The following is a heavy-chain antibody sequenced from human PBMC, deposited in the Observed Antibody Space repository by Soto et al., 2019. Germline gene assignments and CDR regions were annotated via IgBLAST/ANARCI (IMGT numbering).Heavy chain of an antibody. D-gene: IGHD6-13*01. CDR3: ARGGGCSWTPDDY. CDR2: INHSGST. J-gene: IGHJ4*02. V-gene: IGHV4-34*01. Sequence: QVQLQQWGAGLLEPSETLSLTCAVYGGSFSGYYWSWIRQPPGKGLEWIGEINHSGSTNYNPSLKSRVTISVDTSKNHFSLKLSSVTAADTAVYYCARGGGCSWTPDDYWGQGTLVTVSS. CDR1: GGSFSGYY.